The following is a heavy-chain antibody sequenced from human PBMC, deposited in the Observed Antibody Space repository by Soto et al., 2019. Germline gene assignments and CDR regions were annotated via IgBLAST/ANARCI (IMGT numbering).Heavy chain of an antibody. V-gene: IGHV4-59*01. D-gene: IGHD5-12*01. CDR3: TRGGGWLPED. CDR1: GGSISGFY. Sequence: SETLSLTCTVSGGSISGFYWSWIRQRQPPEKGLEWVANTHYSGSTTYNPSLRSRVTLSVDTAKNQFSLKLSSVTAADTAVYYCTRGGGWLPEDWGQGTLVTVSS. J-gene: IGHJ4*02. CDR2: THYSGST.